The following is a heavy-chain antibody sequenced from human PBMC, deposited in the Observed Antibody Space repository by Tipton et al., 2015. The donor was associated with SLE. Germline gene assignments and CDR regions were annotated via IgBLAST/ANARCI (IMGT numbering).Heavy chain of an antibody. J-gene: IGHJ1*01. CDR1: GVSISSTDY. CDR3: ARGTGSRFRDGGVCLGH. D-gene: IGHD6-13*01. V-gene: IGHV4-4*01. Sequence: TLSLTCTVSGVSISSTDYWSWVRQPPGEGLEWIGDISHSGNTTYNPSLRSRVTISVDKSKNQFSLSLNSLTDAVSAMYFCARGTGSRFRDGGVCLGHSGQG. CDR2: ISHSGNT.